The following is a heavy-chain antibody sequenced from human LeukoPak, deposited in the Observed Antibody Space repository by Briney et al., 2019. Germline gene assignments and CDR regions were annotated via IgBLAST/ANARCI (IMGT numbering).Heavy chain of an antibody. Sequence: GGSLRLSCAVSGITLSDYWMHWVRQTPDKRLVWVSRINSDGTSTTYADSVKGRFTISRDITKNTLYLQMNTLRVEDTAMYYCVAANPTSDYWGQGTLVTVSS. CDR2: INSDGTST. D-gene: IGHD2-15*01. J-gene: IGHJ4*02. CDR3: VAANPTSDY. V-gene: IGHV3-74*03. CDR1: GITLSDYW.